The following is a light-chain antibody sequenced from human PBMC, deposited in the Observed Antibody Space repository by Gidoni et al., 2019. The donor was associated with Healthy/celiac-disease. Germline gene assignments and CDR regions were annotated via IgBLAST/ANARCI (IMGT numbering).Light chain of an antibody. CDR2: LGS. V-gene: IGKV2-28*01. J-gene: IGKJ1*01. CDR3: MQALQTPPA. CDR1: QSLLHSNGYNY. Sequence: DIVMTQSPLSLPVTPGEPASISCRSSQSLLHSNGYNYLDWYLQKPGQSPQLLIYLGSNRASGVPDRFSGSGSGTEFTLKISRVEDEDVGVYYCMQALQTPPAFXQXTKVEIK.